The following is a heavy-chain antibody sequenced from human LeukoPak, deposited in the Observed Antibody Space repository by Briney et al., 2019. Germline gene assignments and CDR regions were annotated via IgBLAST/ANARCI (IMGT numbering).Heavy chain of an antibody. CDR1: GFTFSDYY. Sequence: GGSLRLSCAVSGFTFSDYYMSWIRQAPGKGLEWVSFISSGGSTISHAGSVKGRFTISRDNAENSLYLQMNSLRAEDTAVYYCARRATAGSCFDYWGQGTLVTVSS. J-gene: IGHJ4*02. CDR3: ARRATAGSCFDY. D-gene: IGHD6-13*01. V-gene: IGHV3-11*01. CDR2: ISSGGSTI.